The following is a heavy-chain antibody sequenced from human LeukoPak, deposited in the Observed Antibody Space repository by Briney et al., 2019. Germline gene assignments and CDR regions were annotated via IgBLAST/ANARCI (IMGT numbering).Heavy chain of an antibody. J-gene: IGHJ4*02. V-gene: IGHV1-2*02. D-gene: IGHD6-13*01. CDR3: ARDLSSAWQLGL. CDR2: INPNSGGT. Sequence: ASVKVSCKASGYTFTGYYMHWVRQAPGQGLEWMGWINPNSGGTNYAQKFQGRVIMTRDTSISTAYMELSRLRSDDTAVYYCARDLSSAWQLGLWGQGTLVTVSS. CDR1: GYTFTGYY.